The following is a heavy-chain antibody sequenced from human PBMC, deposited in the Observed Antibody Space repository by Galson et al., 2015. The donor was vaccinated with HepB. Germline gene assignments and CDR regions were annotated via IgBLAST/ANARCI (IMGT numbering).Heavy chain of an antibody. CDR3: SRGGREYGDYVGFDS. D-gene: IGHD4-17*01. CDR2: INPNSGGT. CDR1: GYTFTDYY. J-gene: IGHJ4*02. Sequence: SVKVSCKASGYTFTDYYIHWVRQAPGQGLEWMGWINPNSGGTNYAHKFQGRVNVTKDTSISTAYMELGSLRSDDTAIYYCSRGGREYGDYVGFDSWGQGTLVTVSS. V-gene: IGHV1-2*02.